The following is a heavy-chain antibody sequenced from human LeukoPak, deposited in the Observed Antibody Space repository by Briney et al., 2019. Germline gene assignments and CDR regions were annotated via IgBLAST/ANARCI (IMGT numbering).Heavy chain of an antibody. CDR3: ARDHYSKGGIDY. J-gene: IGHJ4*02. V-gene: IGHV4-34*01. CDR1: GGSFSGYY. D-gene: IGHD4-11*01. CDR2: INHSGST. Sequence: PSETLSLTCAVYGGSFSGYYWSWIRQPPGKGLEWIGEINHSGSTNYNPSLRSRVTISVDTSKNQFSLKLSSVTAADTAVYYCARDHYSKGGIDYWGQGTLVTVSS.